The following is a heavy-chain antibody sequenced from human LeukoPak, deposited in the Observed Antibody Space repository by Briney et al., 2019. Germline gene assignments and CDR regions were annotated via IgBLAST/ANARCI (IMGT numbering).Heavy chain of an antibody. CDR1: GGSISSNNW. V-gene: IGHV4-4*02. D-gene: IGHD1-1*01. J-gene: IGHJ4*02. Sequence: SETLSLTCAVSGGSISSNNWWGWVRQPPGKGQEWIGEIYHSGSPNYNPSLKSRVTISVDKSRNHFSPNLSSVTAADTAVYYCARVNINNWHSCDYWGQGTLVTVSS. CDR3: ARVNINNWHSCDY. CDR2: IYHSGSP.